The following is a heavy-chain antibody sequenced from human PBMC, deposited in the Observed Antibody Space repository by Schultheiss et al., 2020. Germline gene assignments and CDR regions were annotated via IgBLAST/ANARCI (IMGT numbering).Heavy chain of an antibody. J-gene: IGHJ4*02. D-gene: IGHD1-1*01. Sequence: GGSLRLSCAASGFTFSSYAMHWVRQAPGKGLEWVAVISYDGSNKYYADSVKGRFTISRDNSKNTLYLQMNSLRAEDTAVYYCARVRTTMTDDYFDYWGQGTLDTVSS. CDR3: ARVRTTMTDDYFDY. CDR1: GFTFSSYA. V-gene: IGHV3-30-3*01. CDR2: ISYDGSNK.